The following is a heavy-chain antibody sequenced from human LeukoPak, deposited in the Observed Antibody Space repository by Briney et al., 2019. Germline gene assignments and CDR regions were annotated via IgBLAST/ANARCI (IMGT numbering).Heavy chain of an antibody. CDR2: ISSSSSYI. V-gene: IGHV3-21*01. CDR3: ARTLPHYDFWSGYPPIGAFDI. J-gene: IGHJ3*02. Sequence: GGSLRLSCAASGFTFSSYSMNWVRQAPGKGLEWVSSISSSSSYIYYADSVKGRFTISRDNAKNSLYPQMNSLRVEDTAVYYCARTLPHYDFWSGYPPIGAFDIWGQGTMVTVSS. D-gene: IGHD3-3*01. CDR1: GFTFSSYS.